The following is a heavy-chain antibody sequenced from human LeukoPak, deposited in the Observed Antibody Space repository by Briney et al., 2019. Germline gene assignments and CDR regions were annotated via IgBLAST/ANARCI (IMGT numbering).Heavy chain of an antibody. CDR2: ISGSGDST. V-gene: IGHV3-23*01. D-gene: IGHD6-6*01. Sequence: GGSLRLSCAASGFMFSIYAMSWVRQAPGKGLEWVSAISGSGDSTHYADSVKGRFTISRDNSKNTLYLQMNSLRAEDTAVYYCAKALGYSSSSPIDYWGQGTLVTVSS. CDR1: GFMFSIYA. J-gene: IGHJ4*02. CDR3: AKALGYSSSSPIDY.